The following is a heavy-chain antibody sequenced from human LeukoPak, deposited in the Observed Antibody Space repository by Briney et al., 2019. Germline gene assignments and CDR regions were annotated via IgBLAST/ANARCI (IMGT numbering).Heavy chain of an antibody. CDR3: AKASGSAPDDAFDI. Sequence: TGGSLRLSCAASGFSFDDYAMHWVRQAPGKGLEWVSGISWNSGSIGYADSVKGRFTISRDNAKNSLYLQMNSLRAEDTALYYCAKASGSAPDDAFDIWGQGTMVTVSS. D-gene: IGHD1-26*01. V-gene: IGHV3-9*01. CDR2: ISWNSGSI. J-gene: IGHJ3*02. CDR1: GFSFDDYA.